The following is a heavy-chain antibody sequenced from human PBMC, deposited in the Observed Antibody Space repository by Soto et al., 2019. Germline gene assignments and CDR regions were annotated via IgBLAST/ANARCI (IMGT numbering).Heavy chain of an antibody. D-gene: IGHD1-26*01. CDR2: IKQDGSEE. V-gene: IGHV3-7*01. CDR1: GFPFSGHW. CDR3: ARVVGATNTLHN. Sequence: EVQLVESGGGLVQPGGSLRLSCVASGFPFSGHWMSWVRQAPGKGLEWVANIKQDGSEEHYVDSVKGRFTVSRDNAKNSLHLQMNSLRADDTAVYYCARVVGATNTLHNWGQGTLVTVSS. J-gene: IGHJ4*02.